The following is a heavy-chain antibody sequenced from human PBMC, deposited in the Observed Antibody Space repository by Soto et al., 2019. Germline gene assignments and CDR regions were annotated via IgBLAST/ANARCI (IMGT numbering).Heavy chain of an antibody. J-gene: IGHJ4*02. CDR1: GFTFSSYA. D-gene: IGHD3-9*01. Sequence: GGSLRLSCAASGFTFSSYAMSWVRQAPGKGLEWVSAISGSGGSTYYADSVKGRFTISRDNSKNTLYLQMNSLRAEDTAVYYCAKDAHYDILTGYYNTLFDHWGQGTLVTVSS. CDR3: AKDAHYDILTGYYNTLFDH. V-gene: IGHV3-23*01. CDR2: ISGSGGST.